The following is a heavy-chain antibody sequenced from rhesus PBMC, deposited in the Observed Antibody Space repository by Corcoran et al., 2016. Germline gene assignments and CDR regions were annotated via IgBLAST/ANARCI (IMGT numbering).Heavy chain of an antibody. Sequence: QVQLQESGPGLVKPSETLSLTCAVSGGPVSANYYWTWSRQSPGRGLQWIGNIYGGRAGPNTQPSINNRVTLSIAPSKDQFSLKLRSVAAAATAVYSCVWSSSLSDRWAQGVLVTVSS. V-gene: IGHV4-106*01. CDR2: IYGGRAGP. J-gene: IGHJ1*01. CDR1: GGPVSANYY. D-gene: IGHD6-13*01. CDR3: VWSSSLSDR.